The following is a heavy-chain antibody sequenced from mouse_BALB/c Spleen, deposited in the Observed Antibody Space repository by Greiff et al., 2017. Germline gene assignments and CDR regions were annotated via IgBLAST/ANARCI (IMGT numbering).Heavy chain of an antibody. Sequence: EVHLVESGGGLVQPGGSRKLSCAASGFTFSSFGMHWVRQAPEKGLEWVAYISSGSSTIYYADTVKGRFTISRDNPKNTLFLQMTSLRSEDTAMYYCARELTWFAYWGQGTLVTVSA. V-gene: IGHV5-17*02. J-gene: IGHJ3*01. CDR2: ISSGSSTI. CDR1: GFTFSSFG. CDR3: ARELTWFAY.